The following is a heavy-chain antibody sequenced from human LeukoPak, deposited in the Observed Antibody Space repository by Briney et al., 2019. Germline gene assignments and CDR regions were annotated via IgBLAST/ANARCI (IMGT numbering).Heavy chain of an antibody. CDR3: AITPGRLSYFDY. Sequence: GGSLRLSCATSGFTFSSYTMNWVRQAPGKGLEWVSSISSGNNYIYYADSVKGRFTISRDNAKNSPSLQMNSLRAEDTAVYYCAITPGRLSYFDYWGQGTLVTVSS. V-gene: IGHV3-21*01. J-gene: IGHJ4*02. CDR2: ISSGNNYI. CDR1: GFTFSSYT. D-gene: IGHD3-10*01.